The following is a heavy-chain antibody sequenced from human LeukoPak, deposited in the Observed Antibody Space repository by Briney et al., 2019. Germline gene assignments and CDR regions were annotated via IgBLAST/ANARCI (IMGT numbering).Heavy chain of an antibody. CDR1: GYTFTDYG. J-gene: IGHJ4*02. D-gene: IGHD6-19*01. Sequence: GASVKVSCKASGYTFTDYGINWVRQATGQGLEWMGWMNPNSDNTGYAQKFQGRVTITRNTSINTAYMELSSLRSEDTAVYYCARRSGWASFDYWGQGTLVTVSS. CDR3: ARRSGWASFDY. CDR2: MNPNSDNT. V-gene: IGHV1-8*02.